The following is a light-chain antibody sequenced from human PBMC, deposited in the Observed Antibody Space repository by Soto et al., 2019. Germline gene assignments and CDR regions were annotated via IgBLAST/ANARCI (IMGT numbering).Light chain of an antibody. CDR2: GAS. J-gene: IGKJ1*01. CDR3: QQYNNWPLM. Sequence: EIVMTQSPATLSVSPGERATLSCRASQSVSRNLAWYQQKPGQAPRLLIYGASTRATGIPARFRGSGSGTEFTLTISSLQSEDFAVYYCQQYNNWPLMFGQGTKVDIK. CDR1: QSVSRN. V-gene: IGKV3-15*01.